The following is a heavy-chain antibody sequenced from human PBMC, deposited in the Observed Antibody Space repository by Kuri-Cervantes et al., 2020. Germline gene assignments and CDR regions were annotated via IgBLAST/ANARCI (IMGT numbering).Heavy chain of an antibody. CDR2: INHSGST. CDR3: ARGVAGRYSYYYYMDV. CDR1: GGSFSGSY. V-gene: IGHV4-34*01. J-gene: IGHJ6*03. Sequence: GSLRLSCAVYGGSFSGSYWSWIRQPPGKGLEWIGEINHSGSTNYNPSLKSRVTISVDTSKNQFSLKLSSVTAADTAVYYCARGVAGRYSYYYYMDVWGKGTTVTVSS.